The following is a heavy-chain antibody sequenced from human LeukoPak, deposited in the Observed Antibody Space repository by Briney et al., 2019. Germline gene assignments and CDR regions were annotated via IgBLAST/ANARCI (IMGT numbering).Heavy chain of an antibody. CDR2: IFHSGST. J-gene: IGHJ6*03. V-gene: IGHV4-4*02. CDR1: SGSIFSSNW. CDR3: ARDRALGYYYYMDV. Sequence: SETLSLTCAVSSGSIFSSNWWSWVRPPPGKGLEWIGQIFHSGSTSYNPSLKSRVTISVDTSKNQFSLKLSSVTAADTAVYYCARDRALGYYYYMDVWGKGTTVTISS. D-gene: IGHD3-10*01.